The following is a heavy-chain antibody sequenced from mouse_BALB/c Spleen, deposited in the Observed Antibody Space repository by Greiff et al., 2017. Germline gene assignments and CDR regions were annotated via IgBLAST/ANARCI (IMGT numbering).Heavy chain of an antibody. Sequence: VQLKESGPGLVAPSQSLSITCTVSGFSLTSYGVHWVRQPPGKGLEWLGVIWAGGSTNYNSALMSRLSISKDNSKSQVFLKMNSLQTDDTAMYYCARWYYGNYYAMDYWGQGTSVTVSS. CDR1: GFSLTSYG. CDR2: IWAGGST. J-gene: IGHJ4*01. CDR3: ARWYYGNYYAMDY. D-gene: IGHD2-1*01. V-gene: IGHV2-9*02.